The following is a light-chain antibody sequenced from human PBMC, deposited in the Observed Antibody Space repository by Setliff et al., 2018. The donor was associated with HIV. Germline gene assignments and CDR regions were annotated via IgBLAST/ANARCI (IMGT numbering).Light chain of an antibody. CDR1: SGDVGGYNY. CDR2: DVS. CDR3: CSYAGSGTYV. Sequence: QSVLTQPASVSGSPGQSITISYTGTSGDVGGYNYVSWYQQYPGKAPKLMIYDVSKRPSGVSNRFSGSKSGNTASLTISGLQAEDEADYYCCSYAGSGTYVFGTGTKVTVL. V-gene: IGLV2-23*02. J-gene: IGLJ1*01.